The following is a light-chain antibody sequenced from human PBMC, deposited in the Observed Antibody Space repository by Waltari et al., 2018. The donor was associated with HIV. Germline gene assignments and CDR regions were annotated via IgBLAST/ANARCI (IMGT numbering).Light chain of an antibody. CDR2: GNN. V-gene: IGLV1-40*01. Sequence: QSVLTQPPSVSGAPGQTVTVSCTGGPPTLGPNFAVHGYQHLPGTAPKLLIYGNNTRPSGVPARFSGSRSGSSASLAITGLQAEDEADYYCQSYDNVLTAVIFGGGTKVTVL. J-gene: IGLJ2*01. CDR1: PPTLGPNFA. CDR3: QSYDNVLTAVI.